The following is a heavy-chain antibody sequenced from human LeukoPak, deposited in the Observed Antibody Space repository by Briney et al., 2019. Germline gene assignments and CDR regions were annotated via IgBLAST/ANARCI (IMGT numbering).Heavy chain of an antibody. J-gene: IGHJ4*02. Sequence: GRSLRLSCAASGFTFDDYAMHWVRQAPGKGLEWVSGISWNSGSIGYADSVKGRLTISRDNAKNSLYLQMNSLRAEDSALYYCAKGKRVVPAAPFDYWGQGTLVTVSS. CDR3: AKGKRVVPAAPFDY. V-gene: IGHV3-9*01. CDR2: ISWNSGSI. D-gene: IGHD2-2*01. CDR1: GFTFDDYA.